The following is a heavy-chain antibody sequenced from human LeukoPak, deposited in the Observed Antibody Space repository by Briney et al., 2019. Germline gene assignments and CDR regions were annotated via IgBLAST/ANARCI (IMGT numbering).Heavy chain of an antibody. CDR2: ISGSGGST. Sequence: PGGSLRLSCAASGFTFSSYAMSWVRQAPGKGLEWVSAISGSGGSTYYADSVKGRFIISRDNSKNTLYLQMNSLRAEDTAVYYCAKGERHSGSYIIGKGYYFDYWGQGTLVTVSS. CDR3: AKGERHSGSYIIGKGYYFDY. V-gene: IGHV3-23*01. CDR1: GFTFSSYA. D-gene: IGHD1-26*01. J-gene: IGHJ4*02.